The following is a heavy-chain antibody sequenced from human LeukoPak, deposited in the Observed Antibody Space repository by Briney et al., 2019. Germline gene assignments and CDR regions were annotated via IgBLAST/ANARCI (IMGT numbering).Heavy chain of an antibody. CDR3: AIHNGWAFDI. D-gene: IGHD1-1*01. V-gene: IGHV4-34*01. CDR2: IHHSGGT. CDR1: GGSFSGW. Sequence: PSETLSLTCAVYGGSFSGWWSLIRQPPGKGLEWIGEIHHSGGTKYNPSLRSLDTISVDTSKRQISLKMTSVTAADTAIYYCAIHNGWAFDIWGQGTVVTVSS. J-gene: IGHJ3*02.